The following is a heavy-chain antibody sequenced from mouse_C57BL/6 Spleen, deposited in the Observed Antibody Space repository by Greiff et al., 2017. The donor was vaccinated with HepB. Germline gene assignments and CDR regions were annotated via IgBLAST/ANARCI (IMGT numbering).Heavy chain of an antibody. Sequence: EVQLVESGGGLVKPGGSLKLSCAASGFTFSDYGMHWVRQAPEKGLEWVAYISSGSSTIYYADTVKGRFTISRDNAKNTLFLQMTSLRSEDTAMYYCAKERVYYDYDGGYFDVWGTGTTVTVSS. CDR1: GFTFSDYG. J-gene: IGHJ1*03. CDR2: ISSGSSTI. D-gene: IGHD2-4*01. CDR3: AKERVYYDYDGGYFDV. V-gene: IGHV5-17*01.